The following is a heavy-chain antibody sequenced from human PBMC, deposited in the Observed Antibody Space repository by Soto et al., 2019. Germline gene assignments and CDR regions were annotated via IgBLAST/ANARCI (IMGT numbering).Heavy chain of an antibody. V-gene: IGHV4-61*02. Sequence: PSETLSLTCTVSGGSISSGGYYWSWIRQHPGKGLEWIGRIYTSGTTDFNPSLKGRVTMSVDTSKNQFSLKLTSVTAADTALYYCAREDYYDTGYYVVWGQGTQVTVSS. CDR2: IYTSGTT. D-gene: IGHD3-9*01. J-gene: IGHJ4*02. CDR3: AREDYYDTGYYVV. CDR1: GGSISSGGYY.